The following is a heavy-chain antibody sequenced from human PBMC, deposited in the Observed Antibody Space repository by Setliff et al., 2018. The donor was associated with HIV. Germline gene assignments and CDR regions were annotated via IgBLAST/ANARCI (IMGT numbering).Heavy chain of an antibody. J-gene: IGHJ4*02. V-gene: IGHV1-46*01. D-gene: IGHD3-9*01. CDR2: INISGGSA. CDR3: ARDVDVYDILTGYHFDY. CDR1: GYTFTSYP. Sequence: ASVKVSCKASGYTFTSYPMHWVRQAPGQGLEWMGVINISGGSAGYAEKFRGRVTMTRDTSTSTVHMDLSSLIPEDTAVYDCARDVDVYDILTGYHFDYWGQGTLVTVSS.